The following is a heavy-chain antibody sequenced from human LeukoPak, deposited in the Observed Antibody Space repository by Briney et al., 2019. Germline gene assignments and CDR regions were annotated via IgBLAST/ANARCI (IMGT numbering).Heavy chain of an antibody. CDR3: ARDPRITIFGVAIPELILDY. J-gene: IGHJ4*02. D-gene: IGHD3-3*01. V-gene: IGHV1-46*01. CDR2: INPSGGST. Sequence: ASVKVSCKASGYTFTSYYMHWVRQAPGQGLEWMGIINPSGGSTSYAQKFQGRVTMTRDTSTSTVYMELSSLRSEDTAVYYCARDPRITIFGVAIPELILDYWGQGTLVTVSS. CDR1: GYTFTSYY.